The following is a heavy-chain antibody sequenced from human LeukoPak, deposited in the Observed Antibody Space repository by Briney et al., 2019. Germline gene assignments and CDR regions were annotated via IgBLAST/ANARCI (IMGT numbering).Heavy chain of an antibody. Sequence: GGSLRLSCAASGFTFSSYWMSWVRQAPGKGLEWVANIKQDGSEKYYVDSVKGRFTISRDNSKNTLYLQISSLRADDTAVYYCARDVDGGPFDCWGQGTLVTVSS. V-gene: IGHV3-7*03. CDR1: GFTFSSYW. J-gene: IGHJ4*02. D-gene: IGHD3-10*01. CDR2: IKQDGSEK. CDR3: ARDVDGGPFDC.